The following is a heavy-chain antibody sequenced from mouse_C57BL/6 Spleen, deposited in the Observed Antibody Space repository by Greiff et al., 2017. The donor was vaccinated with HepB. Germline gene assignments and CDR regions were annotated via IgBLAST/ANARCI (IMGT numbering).Heavy chain of an antibody. Sequence: EVQVVESEGGLVQPGRSMKLSCTASGFTFSDYYMAWVRQVPEKGLEWVANINYDGSSTYYLDSLKSRFIISRDNAKNILYLQMSSLKSEDTATYYCARDVSLDYWGQGTTLTVSS. CDR1: GFTFSDYY. J-gene: IGHJ2*01. V-gene: IGHV5-16*01. CDR2: INYDGSST. CDR3: ARDVSLDY.